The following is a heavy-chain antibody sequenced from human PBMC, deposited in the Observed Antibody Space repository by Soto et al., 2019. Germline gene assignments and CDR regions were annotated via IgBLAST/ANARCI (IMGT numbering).Heavy chain of an antibody. J-gene: IGHJ4*02. CDR2: INPNSGGT. CDR1: GYTFTGYY. Sequence: ASVKVSCKASGYTFTGYYMHWVRQAPGQGLEWMGWINPNSGGTNYAQKFQGRVTMTRDTSISTAYMELSRLRSDDTAVYYCARDGQVLDKAMVPADYWGQGTLVTVS. CDR3: ARDGQVLDKAMVPADY. D-gene: IGHD5-18*01. V-gene: IGHV1-2*02.